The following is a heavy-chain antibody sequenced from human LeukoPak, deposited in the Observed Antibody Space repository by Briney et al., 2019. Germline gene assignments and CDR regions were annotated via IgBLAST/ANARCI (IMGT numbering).Heavy chain of an antibody. J-gene: IGHJ4*02. CDR3: TRGATIWDPHS. D-gene: IGHD5-12*01. CDR1: GYSISSGYY. Sequence: SETLSLTCTVSGYSISSGYYWGWIRQPPGKGLEWIGSIYHSGSTYYNPSLKSRVTISVDTSKNQFSLKLSSVTAADTAVYYCTRGATIWDPHSWGQGTLVTVSS. CDR2: IYHSGST. V-gene: IGHV4-38-2*02.